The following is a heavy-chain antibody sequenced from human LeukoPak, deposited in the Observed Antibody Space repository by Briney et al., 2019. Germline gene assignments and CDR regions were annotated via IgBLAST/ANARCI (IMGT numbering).Heavy chain of an antibody. CDR3: ARRPGEYGGNDIYY. D-gene: IGHD4/OR15-4a*01. CDR1: GVSINSRSDY. Sequence: PSETLSLTCTVSGVSINSRSDYWGWIRQPPGKGLEWIGSIYYSGSTHYNPSLKSRVTMSIDTSKNQFSLRLSSVTAADTAVYYCARRPGEYGGNDIYYWGQGTLVTVSS. V-gene: IGHV4-39*01. CDR2: IYYSGST. J-gene: IGHJ4*02.